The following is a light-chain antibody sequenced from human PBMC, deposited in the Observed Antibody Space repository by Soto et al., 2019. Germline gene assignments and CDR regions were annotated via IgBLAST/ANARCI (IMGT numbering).Light chain of an antibody. J-gene: IGKJ4*01. CDR3: QQSYSTPT. CDR1: LSINNY. Sequence: DIQMTQSPSSLSASVGDRLTIICRTSLSINNYLNWYQQKPGKAPTLLIYDATNLHSGVPSRFSGSGSGSDFTLTISSLQPEDFATYYCQQSYSTPTFGGGTKVDVK. V-gene: IGKV1-39*01. CDR2: DAT.